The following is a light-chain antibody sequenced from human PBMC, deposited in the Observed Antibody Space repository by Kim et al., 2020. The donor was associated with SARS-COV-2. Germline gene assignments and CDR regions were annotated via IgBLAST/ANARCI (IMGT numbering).Light chain of an antibody. CDR3: QHRKT. CDR2: DVS. J-gene: IGKJ1*01. CDR1: QTLSGR. Sequence: DIQMTQSPSTLSASVGDRVTITCRASQTLSGRLAWYQQKPGKAPKLLIFDVSTLESGVPSRFRGSGSGTDFILTISSLQPDDSASYYCQHRKTFGQGTKVDI. V-gene: IGKV1-5*01.